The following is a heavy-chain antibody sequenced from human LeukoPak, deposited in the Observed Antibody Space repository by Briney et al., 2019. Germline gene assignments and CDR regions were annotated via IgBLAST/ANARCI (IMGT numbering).Heavy chain of an antibody. V-gene: IGHV3-23*01. Sequence: GGSLRLSCAASGFTFSSYAMSWVRQAPGKGLEWVSAISAAGGSTYYADSVKGRFTISRDNSKNTVYLQMNSLRVEDTAVYYCAKWQRTGNWYFDLWGRGTLVTVSS. J-gene: IGHJ2*01. D-gene: IGHD1-1*01. CDR2: ISAAGGST. CDR3: AKWQRTGNWYFDL. CDR1: GFTFSSYA.